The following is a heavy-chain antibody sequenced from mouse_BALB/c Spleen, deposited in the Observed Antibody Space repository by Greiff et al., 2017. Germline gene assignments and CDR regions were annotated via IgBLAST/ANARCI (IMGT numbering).Heavy chain of an antibody. CDR2: ISSGSSTI. CDR3: EKMDDYDGGGDY. CDR1: GFTFSSFG. D-gene: IGHD2-4*01. Sequence: EVNVVESGGGLVQPGGSRKLSCAASGFTFSSFGMHWVRQAPEKGLEWVAYISSGSSTIYYADTVKGRFTIYRDNPKNTLFLQMTSLRTEETANYGGEKMDDYDGGGDYWGQGTTLTVSS. J-gene: IGHJ2*01. V-gene: IGHV5-17*02.